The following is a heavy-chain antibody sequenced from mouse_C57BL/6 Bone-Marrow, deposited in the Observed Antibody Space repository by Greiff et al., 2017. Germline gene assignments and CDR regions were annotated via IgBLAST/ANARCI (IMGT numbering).Heavy chain of an antibody. V-gene: IGHV7-3*01. J-gene: IGHJ3*01. CDR3: ARYAGGGFAY. CDR2: IRNKANGYTT. CDR1: GFTFTDYY. Sequence: EVQLVESGGGLVQPGGSLSLSCAASGFTFTDYYMSWVRQPPGKALEWLGFIRNKANGYTTEYSASVKGRFTISRDNSQSILYLQMNALRAEDSATYYCARYAGGGFAYWCQGTLVTVSA.